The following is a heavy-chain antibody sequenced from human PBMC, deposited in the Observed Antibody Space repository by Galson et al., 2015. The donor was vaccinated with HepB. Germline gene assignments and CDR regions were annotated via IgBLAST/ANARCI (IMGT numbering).Heavy chain of an antibody. CDR3: ARVIGIVGGSDGFDI. Sequence: SVKVSCKASGGTFSSYAISWVRQAPGQGLEWMGRIIPILGIANYAQKFQGRVTITADKSTSTAYMELSSLRSEDTAVYYCARVIGIVGGSDGFDIWGQGTMVTVSS. V-gene: IGHV1-69*04. CDR1: GGTFSSYA. CDR2: IIPILGIA. J-gene: IGHJ3*02. D-gene: IGHD1-26*01.